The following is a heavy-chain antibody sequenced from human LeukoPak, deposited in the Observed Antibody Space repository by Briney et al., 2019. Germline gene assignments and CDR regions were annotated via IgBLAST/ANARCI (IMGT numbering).Heavy chain of an antibody. J-gene: IGHJ1*01. CDR2: ISGSGGST. V-gene: IGHV3-23*01. CDR1: GFTFSSSA. D-gene: IGHD2-21*02. Sequence: PGGSLRLSCAASGFTFSSSAMSWVRQVPGKGLEWVSAISGSGGSTYYADSVKGRFTISRDNSKNTLYLQMNSLRAEDTAVYYCAKELCGGDCYSGPQYFQHWGQGTLVTVSS. CDR3: AKELCGGDCYSGPQYFQH.